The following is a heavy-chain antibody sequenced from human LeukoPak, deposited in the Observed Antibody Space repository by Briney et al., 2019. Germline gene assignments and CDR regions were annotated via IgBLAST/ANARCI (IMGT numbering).Heavy chain of an antibody. CDR1: GYTFTGYY. D-gene: IGHD2-2*01. Sequence: ASVKVSCKASGYTFTGYYLHWVRQAPGQGLEWMGIINPSGGSTSYAQKFQGRVTMTRDTSTSTVYMELSSLRSEDTAVYYCARGGEETGYCSSTSCYVYLDYWGQGTLVTVSS. CDR2: INPSGGST. J-gene: IGHJ4*02. V-gene: IGHV1-46*01. CDR3: ARGGEETGYCSSTSCYVYLDY.